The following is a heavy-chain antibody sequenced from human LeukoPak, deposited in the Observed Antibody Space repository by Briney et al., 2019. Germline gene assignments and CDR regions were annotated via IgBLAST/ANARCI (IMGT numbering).Heavy chain of an antibody. CDR2: FSSSSSPM. CDR3: ARGTAPPGPDKWGDYVSFVGSFDY. D-gene: IGHD4-17*01. V-gene: IGHV3-48*02. Sequence: GGSLRLSCAASRFTFSIYSMNWVRKAPGKGRVRLSYFSSSSSPMYYADSGKGPLPISRDNAKNSLYLQLNSVRDEDTAVYSCARGTAPPGPDKWGDYVSFVGSFDYWGQRPLITVSS. J-gene: IGHJ4*02. CDR1: RFTFSIYS.